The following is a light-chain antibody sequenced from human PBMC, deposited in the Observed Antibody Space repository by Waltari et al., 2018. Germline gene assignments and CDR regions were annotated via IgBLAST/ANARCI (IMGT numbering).Light chain of an antibody. V-gene: IGLV2-8*01. Sequence: QSALTQPPSASGSPGQSVTMSCTGTSSDVGGYNYVSWYQQHPGTVPKLIIYEVSERPSGVPQLFSGSKSGNTASLTVSGLQAEDEADYYCSSYAGSNSHVFGTGTRVTVL. CDR3: SSYAGSNSHV. CDR1: SSDVGGYNY. J-gene: IGLJ1*01. CDR2: EVS.